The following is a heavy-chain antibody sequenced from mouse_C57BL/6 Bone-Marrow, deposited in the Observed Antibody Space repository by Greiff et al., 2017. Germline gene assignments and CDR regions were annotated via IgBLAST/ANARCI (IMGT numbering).Heavy chain of an antibody. V-gene: IGHV1-26*01. Sequence: EVQLQQSGPELVKPGASVKISCKASGYTFTDYYMNWVKQSHGKSLEWIGDINPNNGGTSYNQKFKGKATLTVDKSSSTAYMELRSLTSEDSAVYYCARRAWADYWGQGTTLTVSS. D-gene: IGHD3-3*01. CDR1: GYTFTDYY. J-gene: IGHJ2*01. CDR2: INPNNGGT. CDR3: ARRAWADY.